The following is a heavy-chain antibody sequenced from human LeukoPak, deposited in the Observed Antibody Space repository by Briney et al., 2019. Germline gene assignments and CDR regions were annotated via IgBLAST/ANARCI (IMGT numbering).Heavy chain of an antibody. CDR2: ISGSGDRT. CDR1: GFTFSNYG. CDR3: AKRVPDH. J-gene: IGHJ4*02. Sequence: GGSLRLSCAASGFTFSNYGMNWVRQAPGKGLEWVSGISGSGDRTYYADSVKGRFTISRDNSKNTLYLQMNNLRAEDTAVYYCAKRVPDHWGQGTLVTVSS. V-gene: IGHV3-23*01.